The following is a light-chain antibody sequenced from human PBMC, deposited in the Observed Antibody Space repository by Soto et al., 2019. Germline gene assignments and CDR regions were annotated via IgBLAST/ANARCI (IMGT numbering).Light chain of an antibody. Sequence: IVLTKSPGTLSLSPGERATLSCRASQSVSGSYLAWYQQKPGQAPRLLIYGASSRATGIPDRFSGSGSGTDFTLTISRLEPEDFAVYYCQQYGSSPFTVGPGTKVDIK. CDR3: QQYGSSPFT. CDR1: QSVSGSY. J-gene: IGKJ3*01. CDR2: GAS. V-gene: IGKV3-20*01.